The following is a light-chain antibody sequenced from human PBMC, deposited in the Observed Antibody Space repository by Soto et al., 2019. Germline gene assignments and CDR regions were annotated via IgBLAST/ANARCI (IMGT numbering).Light chain of an antibody. CDR1: SSDVGGYNY. J-gene: IGLJ1*01. V-gene: IGLV2-14*01. CDR2: EVS. Sequence: QSVLTQPASVSGSPGQAITISCTGTSSDVGGYNYVSWYQQHPGKAPKLMIYEVSNRPSGVSDRFSGSKSGNTASLTISGLQAEDEADYYCTSYTSSYTPVFGTGTKAHRP. CDR3: TSYTSSYTPV.